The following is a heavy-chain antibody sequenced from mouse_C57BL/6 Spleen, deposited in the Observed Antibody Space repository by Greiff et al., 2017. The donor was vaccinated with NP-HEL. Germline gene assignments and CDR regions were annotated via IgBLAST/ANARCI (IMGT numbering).Heavy chain of an antibody. V-gene: IGHV2-5*01. Sequence: VKLVESGPGLVQPSQSLSITCTVSGFSLTSYGVHWVRQSPGKGLEWLGVIWRGGSTDYNAAFMSRLSITKDNSKSQVFFKMNSLQADDTAIYYCAKSGTTAPYYYAMDYWGQGTSVTVSS. CDR2: IWRGGST. J-gene: IGHJ4*01. D-gene: IGHD1-2*01. CDR1: GFSLTSYG. CDR3: AKSGTTAPYYYAMDY.